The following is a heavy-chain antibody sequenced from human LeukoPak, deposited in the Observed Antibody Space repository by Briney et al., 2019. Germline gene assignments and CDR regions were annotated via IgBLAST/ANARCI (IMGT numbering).Heavy chain of an antibody. CDR1: GFTFSSYW. D-gene: IGHD5-24*01. CDR3: TRVGYIDEGIDY. J-gene: IGHJ4*02. V-gene: IGHV3-7*04. Sequence: GGSLRLSCAASGFTFSSYWMSWVRQAPGKGLEWVANIKQGGSEKYYVDSVKGRFTISRDNAKNSLYLQMNSLRAEDTAIYYCTRVGYIDEGIDYWGQGTLVTVSS. CDR2: IKQGGSEK.